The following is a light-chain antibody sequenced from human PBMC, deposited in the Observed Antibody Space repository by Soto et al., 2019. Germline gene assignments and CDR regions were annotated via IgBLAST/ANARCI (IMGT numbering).Light chain of an antibody. V-gene: IGKV3-15*01. CDR1: QSVSSN. CDR3: QQYNSWPET. Sequence: IVITHSPAAVSVTPGEKAGLSCRASQSVSSNLAWYQQKPGQAPRLLIYDASTRATGIPDRFSGGGSGTEFTLTISSLRSEDFAVYYCQQYNSWPETFGQGTKVDI. J-gene: IGKJ1*01. CDR2: DAS.